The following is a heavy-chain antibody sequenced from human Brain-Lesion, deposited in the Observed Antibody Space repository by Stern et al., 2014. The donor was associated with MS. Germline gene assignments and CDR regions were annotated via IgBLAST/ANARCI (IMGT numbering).Heavy chain of an antibody. Sequence: EDQLVESGAEVKKPGESLKISCKGSGYRFTSNWIGWVRQMPGKGLERMGIIWPGASDTRSSPSFQGQFPIPADKSISTAYLQWSSLQASDTAMYYCARRGDSSSSGFDYWGQGTLVIVSS. CDR2: IWPGASDT. CDR1: GYRFTSNW. J-gene: IGHJ4*02. D-gene: IGHD6-6*01. V-gene: IGHV5-51*01. CDR3: ARRGDSSSSGFDY.